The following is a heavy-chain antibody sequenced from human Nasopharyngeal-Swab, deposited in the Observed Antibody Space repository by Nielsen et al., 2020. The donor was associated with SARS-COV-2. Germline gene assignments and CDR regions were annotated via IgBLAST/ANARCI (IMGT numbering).Heavy chain of an antibody. D-gene: IGHD2-15*01. CDR2: ISGSGGST. V-gene: IGHV3-23*01. CDR1: GVTCSSYA. J-gene: IGHJ6*02. CDR3: ARGYCSSGSCYAKHYGMDV. Sequence: GGSLRLSCAASGVTCSSYAMSWVREAPGKGLEGVSAISGSGGSTYYADSVKGRFTISRDSAKNSLYLQMNNLRAEDTAVYYCARGYCSSGSCYAKHYGMDVWGQGTTVTVSS.